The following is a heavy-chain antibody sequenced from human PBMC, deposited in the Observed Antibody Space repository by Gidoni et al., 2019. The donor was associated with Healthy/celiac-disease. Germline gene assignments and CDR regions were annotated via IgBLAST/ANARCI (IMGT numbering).Heavy chain of an antibody. CDR3: ARDATTHGMDV. V-gene: IGHV3-33*01. CDR2: IWYDGSNK. J-gene: IGHJ6*02. Sequence: QVQLVESGGGVVQPGRSLRLSCAASGFTFSSYGMHWVRQAPGKGLEWVAVIWYDGSNKYYADSVKSRFTISRDNSKNTLYLQMNSLRAEDTAVYYCARDATTHGMDVWGQGTTVTVSS. CDR1: GFTFSSYG. D-gene: IGHD4-17*01.